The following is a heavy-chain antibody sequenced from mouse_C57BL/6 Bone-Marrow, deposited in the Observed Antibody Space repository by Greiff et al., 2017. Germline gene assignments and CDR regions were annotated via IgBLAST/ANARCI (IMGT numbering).Heavy chain of an antibody. Sequence: QVQLQQSGAELVKPGASVKISCKASGYAFSSYWMNWVKQRPGKGLEWIGQIYPGDGDTNYNGKFKGKATLTADKSSSTAYMQRSSLTSEDSAVYFCAREGFLRWPYWYFDVWGTGTTVTVSS. CDR2: IYPGDGDT. J-gene: IGHJ1*03. V-gene: IGHV1-80*01. D-gene: IGHD1-1*01. CDR3: AREGFLRWPYWYFDV. CDR1: GYAFSSYW.